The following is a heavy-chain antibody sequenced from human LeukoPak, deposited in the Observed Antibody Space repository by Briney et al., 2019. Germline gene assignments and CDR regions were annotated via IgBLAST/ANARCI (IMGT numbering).Heavy chain of an antibody. J-gene: IGHJ5*02. D-gene: IGHD3-22*01. CDR3: AKIPAGGYYYYNWFDP. V-gene: IGHV3-23*01. Sequence: GGSLRPSCAASGFTFSSYAMSWVRQAPGKGLEWVSAISGSGGSTYYADSVKGRFTISRDNSKNTLYLQMNSLRAEDTAVYYCAKIPAGGYYYYNWFDPWGQGTLVTVSS. CDR2: ISGSGGST. CDR1: GFTFSSYA.